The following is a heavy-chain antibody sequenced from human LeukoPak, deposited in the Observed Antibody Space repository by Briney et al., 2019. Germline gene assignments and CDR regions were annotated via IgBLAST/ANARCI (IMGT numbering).Heavy chain of an antibody. CDR1: GDSVSSTSAT. CDR2: TYYRSKWNS. J-gene: IGHJ3*01. V-gene: IGHV6-1*01. CDR3: ARGHDYTLGVFDV. D-gene: IGHD4-11*01. Sequence: LSQTLSLTCVISGDSVSSTSATWNWIRQSPSRGLEWLGRTYYRSKWNSDYAVSVKSGITINPDTSKNQFSLHLHSVTPDDTAVYYCARGHDYTLGVFDVWGQGTMVTVSS.